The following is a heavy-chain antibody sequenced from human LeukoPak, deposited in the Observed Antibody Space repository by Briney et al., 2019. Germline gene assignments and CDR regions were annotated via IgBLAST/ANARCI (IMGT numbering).Heavy chain of an antibody. J-gene: IGHJ6*02. D-gene: IGHD2/OR15-2a*01. CDR1: GFTFRNYA. CDR2: IGGSGDNA. CDR3: AKDVEVFYVLTDFSPYGMDV. Sequence: GGSLRLSCAASGFTFRNYAMSWVRQAPGKGLEWVSTIGGSGDNAYYADSVKGRFTISRDKSKKTLYLQMDSLRAEDTAIYYCAKDVEVFYVLTDFSPYGMDVWGQGTTVTVSS. V-gene: IGHV3-23*01.